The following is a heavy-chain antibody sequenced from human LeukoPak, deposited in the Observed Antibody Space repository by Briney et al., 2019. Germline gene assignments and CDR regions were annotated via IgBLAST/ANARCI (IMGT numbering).Heavy chain of an antibody. D-gene: IGHD4-17*01. CDR1: GFTFSTYW. CDR3: ARSRTTVTYYFDY. V-gene: IGHV3-7*01. Sequence: GGSLRLSCAASGFTFSTYWISWVRQAPGKGLEWVANIKQDGSEQYYVDSVKGRFTISRDNAKNSLYLQMNSLRAEDTAVYYCARSRTTVTYYFDYWGQGTLVTVSS. CDR2: IKQDGSEQ. J-gene: IGHJ4*02.